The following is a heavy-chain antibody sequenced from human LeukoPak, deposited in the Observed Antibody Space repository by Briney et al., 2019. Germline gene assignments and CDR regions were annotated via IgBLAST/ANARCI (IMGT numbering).Heavy chain of an antibody. D-gene: IGHD4-17*01. CDR3: AREGLGLRKNAFDI. CDR1: GGTFSSYA. Sequence: GASVKVSCKASGGTFSSYAISWVRQAPGQGLEWMGGIIPIFGTANYAQKFQGRVTITADKSTSTAYMELSSLRSEDTAVYYCAREGLGLRKNAFDIWGQGTMVTVSS. CDR2: IIPIFGTA. J-gene: IGHJ3*02. V-gene: IGHV1-69*06.